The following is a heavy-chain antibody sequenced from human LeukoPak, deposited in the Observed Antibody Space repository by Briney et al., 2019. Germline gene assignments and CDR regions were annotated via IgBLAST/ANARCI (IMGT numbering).Heavy chain of an antibody. D-gene: IGHD1-1*01. CDR1: GFTVSSNY. CDR2: ISGSGGST. J-gene: IGHJ3*02. CDR3: AKDNWNFRDAFDI. Sequence: GGSLRLSCAASGFTVSSNYMSWVRQAPGKGLEWVSAISGSGGSTYYADSVKGRFTISRDNSKNSLYLQMNSLKAEDTAVYYCAKDNWNFRDAFDIWGQGTMITVSS. V-gene: IGHV3-23*01.